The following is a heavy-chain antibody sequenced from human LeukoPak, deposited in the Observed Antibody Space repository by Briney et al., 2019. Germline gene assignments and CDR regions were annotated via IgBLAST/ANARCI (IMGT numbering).Heavy chain of an antibody. D-gene: IGHD5-18*01. V-gene: IGHV3-21*01. CDR2: ISSTCTYI. CDR1: GFTFSSYT. CDR3: ARDTARGPLVFMDV. J-gene: IGHJ6*03. Sequence: TGGSLRLSCAASGFTFSSYTMNWVRQAPGKGLEWVSSISSTCTYIYYADSLKGRFTISRDNAKNSLYLQMNSLRAEDTAVYYCARDTARGPLVFMDVWGKGTTVTVSS.